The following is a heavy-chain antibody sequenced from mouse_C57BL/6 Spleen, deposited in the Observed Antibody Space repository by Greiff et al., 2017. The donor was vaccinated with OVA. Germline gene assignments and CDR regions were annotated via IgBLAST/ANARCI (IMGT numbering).Heavy chain of an antibody. CDR1: GFNIKDDY. CDR3: TSPITTVVAPDFDV. J-gene: IGHJ1*03. CDR2: IDPENGDT. D-gene: IGHD1-1*01. Sequence: VQLQQSGAELVRPGASVKLSCTASGFNIKDDYMHWVKQRPEQGLAWIGWIDPENGDTEYASKFPGKATITADPSSNTAYLQLSSLTSEDTAVYYCTSPITTVVAPDFDVWGTGTTVTVSS. V-gene: IGHV14-4*01.